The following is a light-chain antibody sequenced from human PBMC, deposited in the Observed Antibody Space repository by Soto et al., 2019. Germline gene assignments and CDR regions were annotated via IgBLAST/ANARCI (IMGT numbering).Light chain of an antibody. CDR3: QQYNSYRT. Sequence: DIQMTQSPSTLSASVGDRVTITCRASQSISSWLAWYQQKPGKAPKLLIYDASSLESGVTSRFSGSGSGTEFTLTISSLQPDDFATYYCQQYNSYRTFGQGTKVEI. CDR2: DAS. CDR1: QSISSW. J-gene: IGKJ1*01. V-gene: IGKV1-5*01.